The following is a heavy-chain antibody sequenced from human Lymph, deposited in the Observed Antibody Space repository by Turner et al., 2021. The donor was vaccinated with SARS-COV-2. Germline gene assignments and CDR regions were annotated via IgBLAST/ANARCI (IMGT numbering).Heavy chain of an antibody. CDR1: GGSFSSYD. Sequence: VQLQQWGAGLLKPSETLSLTCAVYGGSFSSYDWSWIRQPPGKGLEWVANIKQEGREKYYVDSVKGRFTISRDNAKNSLNLQMNSLRAEDTAVYYCAREDTVMVYDYWGQGTLVTVSS. D-gene: IGHD5-18*01. CDR3: AREDTVMVYDY. V-gene: IGHV3-7*03. J-gene: IGHJ4*02. CDR2: IKQEGREK.